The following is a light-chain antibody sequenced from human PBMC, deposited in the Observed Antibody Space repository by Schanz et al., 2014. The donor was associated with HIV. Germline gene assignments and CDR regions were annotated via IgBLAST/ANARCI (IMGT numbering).Light chain of an antibody. J-gene: IGLJ3*02. CDR1: SSDIGGYDV. CDR3: SSFRTTNTVV. Sequence: QSALTQPASVSGSPGQSITISCTGTSSDIGGYDVVSWDQQHPDKAPKLIIYDVTTRPSGISYRFSGSKSGNTASLTISGLQAEDEAYYYCSSFRTTNTVVFGGGTKLTVL. V-gene: IGLV2-14*03. CDR2: DVT.